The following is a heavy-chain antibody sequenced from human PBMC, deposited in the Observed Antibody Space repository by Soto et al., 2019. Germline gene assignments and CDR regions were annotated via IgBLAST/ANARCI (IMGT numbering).Heavy chain of an antibody. V-gene: IGHV5-10-1*01. J-gene: IGHJ6*02. CDR1: GYNFITDW. CDR2: IDPTDSYT. D-gene: IGHD3-16*01. Sequence: GESLKISCKCSGYNFITDWISWVRQMPGKGMEWVGRIDPTDSYTKYSPSFEGHVTISADKSISNAYLQWRRLKASDSAVYYCARLSRASFALDVWGQGTTVTVSS. CDR3: ARLSRASFALDV.